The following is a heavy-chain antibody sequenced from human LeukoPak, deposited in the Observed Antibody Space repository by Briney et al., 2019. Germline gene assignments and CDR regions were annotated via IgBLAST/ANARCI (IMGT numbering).Heavy chain of an antibody. D-gene: IGHD3-10*01. CDR3: AREGGGYYYGSGSYKFDC. CDR1: GGSISSYY. Sequence: MPSETLSLTCTVSGGSISSYYWSWIRQPAGKGLEWIGRIYTSGSTNYNPSLKSRVTMSVDTSKNQFSLKLSSVTAADTAVYYCAREGGGYYYGSGSYKFDCWGQGTLVTVSS. V-gene: IGHV4-4*07. J-gene: IGHJ4*02. CDR2: IYTSGST.